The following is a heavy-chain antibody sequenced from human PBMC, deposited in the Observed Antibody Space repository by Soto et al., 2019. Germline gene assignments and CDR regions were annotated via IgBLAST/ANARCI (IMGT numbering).Heavy chain of an antibody. V-gene: IGHV4-30-4*08. CDR1: SGSIVYEYFH. CDR3: AREDDGGDRDYYGLDV. D-gene: IGHD2-21*02. CDR2: IHYSGSI. Sequence: TLSLKRTITSGSIVYEYFHWTSVCQTPGKGLEWIGYIHYSGSIIYNPSFKSRVTISVDTSKNQFSLQLSSVTAADTAVYFCAREDDGGDRDYYGLDVWGQGTTVTVSS. J-gene: IGHJ6*02.